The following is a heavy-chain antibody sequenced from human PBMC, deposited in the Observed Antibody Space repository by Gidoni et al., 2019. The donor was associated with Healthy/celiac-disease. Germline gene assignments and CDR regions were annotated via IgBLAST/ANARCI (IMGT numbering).Heavy chain of an antibody. J-gene: IGHJ5*02. CDR1: GGDRSSYY. Sequence: QVQLQEAGPGLVKPSETVTRTCPGSGGDRSSYYWSWSRQPPAKGLEWSGYIWYSGSTNDNAALTSRVTISLDTSKHPFSLKLISVAAADTAVYYCASSYRWRDWFDPLGHGTLVTVSS. V-gene: IGHV4-59*01. D-gene: IGHD2-15*01. CDR3: ASSYRWRDWFDP. CDR2: IWYSGST.